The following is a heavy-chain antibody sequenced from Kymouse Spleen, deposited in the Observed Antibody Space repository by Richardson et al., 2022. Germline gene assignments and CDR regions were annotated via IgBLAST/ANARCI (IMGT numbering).Heavy chain of an antibody. D-gene: IGHD1-1*01,IGHD1-20*01,IGHD1-7*01. CDR1: GGSFSGYY. J-gene: IGHJ6*02. Sequence: QVQLQQWGAGLLKPSETLSLTCAVYGGSFSGYYWSWIRQPPGKGLEWIGEINHSGSTNYNPSLKSRVTISVDTSKNQFSLKLSSVTAADTAVYYCARTWNPSYYGMDVWGQGTTVTVSS. V-gene: IGHV4-34*01. CDR3: ARTWNPSYYGMDV. CDR2: INHSGST.